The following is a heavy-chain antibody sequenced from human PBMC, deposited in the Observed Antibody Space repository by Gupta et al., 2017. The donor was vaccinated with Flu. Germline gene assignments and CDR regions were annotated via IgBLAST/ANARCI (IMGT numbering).Heavy chain of an antibody. CDR3: ARLFLHGDGYKAGSDYYYGMDV. D-gene: IGHD3-10*01. Sequence: VRQAPGQGLEWMGGIIPIFGTANYAQKFQGRVTITADESTSTAYMELSSLRSEDTAVYYCARLFLHGDGYKAGSDYYYGMDVWGQGTTVTVSS. CDR2: IIPIFGTA. J-gene: IGHJ6*02. V-gene: IGHV1-69*01.